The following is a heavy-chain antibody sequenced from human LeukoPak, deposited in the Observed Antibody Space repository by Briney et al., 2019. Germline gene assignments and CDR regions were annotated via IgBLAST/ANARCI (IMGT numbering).Heavy chain of an antibody. J-gene: IGHJ3*02. CDR1: GFTFSSYW. V-gene: IGHV3-7*03. CDR2: IKQDGSEK. CDR3: AKLRGIYPYDTFDI. Sequence: GGSLRLSCAASGFTFSSYWMSWVRQAPGKGLEWVANIKQDGSEKYYVDSVKGRFTISRDNSKNTLYLQMNSLRAEDTAVYYCAKLRGIYPYDTFDIWGQGTMVTVSS. D-gene: IGHD3-16*01.